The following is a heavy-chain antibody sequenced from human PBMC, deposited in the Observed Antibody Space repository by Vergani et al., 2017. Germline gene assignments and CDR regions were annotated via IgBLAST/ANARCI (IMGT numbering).Heavy chain of an antibody. CDR2: IKQDGSVK. J-gene: IGHJ4*02. Sequence: EVQLVESGGGLVQPGGSLRLSCAASGFTFSSYWMSWVRQAPGKGLGWVANIKQDGSVKYYVDSVKGRFTISRDNAKNSLYLQMNSLRAEDTAVYYCARDRELGWGPFDYWGQGTLVTVSS. V-gene: IGHV3-7*01. CDR1: GFTFSSYW. D-gene: IGHD2-21*02. CDR3: ARDRELGWGPFDY.